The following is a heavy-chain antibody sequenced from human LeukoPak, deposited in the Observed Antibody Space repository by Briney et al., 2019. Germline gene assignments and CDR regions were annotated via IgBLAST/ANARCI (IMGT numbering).Heavy chain of an antibody. D-gene: IGHD3-10*01. J-gene: IGHJ4*02. CDR2: INPNSGGT. V-gene: IGHV1-2*02. CDR1: GYTFTAYY. Sequence: GASVKVSCKASGYTFTAYYMHWVRQAPGQGLEWMGGINPNSGGTNYAQNFQGRVTMTRDTSVSTAYMELSRLTSDDTAVYYCARAPAYGSGTYSHGYWGQGTLVTVSS. CDR3: ARAPAYGSGTYSHGY.